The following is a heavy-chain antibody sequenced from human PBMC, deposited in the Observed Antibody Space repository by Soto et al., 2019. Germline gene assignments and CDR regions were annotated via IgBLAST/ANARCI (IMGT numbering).Heavy chain of an antibody. CDR1: GFTFSGST. J-gene: IGHJ5*02. CDR2: IRSKAYDYAT. D-gene: IGHD3-3*01. Sequence: EVQLVESGGGLVQPGGSLTLSCEASGFTFSGSTIHWVRQASGKGLEWVGRIRSKAYDYATAYTGSLRVRFNISRDDSKNTAFLQMSSPETEDTAVYYCTRHVAYDFWSGSLDPWGQGTLVTVSS. CDR3: TRHVAYDFWSGSLDP. V-gene: IGHV3-73*02.